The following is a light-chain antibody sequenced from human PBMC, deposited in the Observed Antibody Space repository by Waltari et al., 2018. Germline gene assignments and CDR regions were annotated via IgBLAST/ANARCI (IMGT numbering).Light chain of an antibody. V-gene: IGKV1-39*01. Sequence: DIQMTQSPSSLSASVGDRVTITCRASQSISRYLNWYQQKPGKAPKLLISGASSLHSGVPSRFSGSGSATDFTLTISSVQPEDIATYYCQQYDNLPLTFGGGTKVEIK. CDR1: QSISRY. J-gene: IGKJ4*01. CDR3: QQYDNLPLT. CDR2: GAS.